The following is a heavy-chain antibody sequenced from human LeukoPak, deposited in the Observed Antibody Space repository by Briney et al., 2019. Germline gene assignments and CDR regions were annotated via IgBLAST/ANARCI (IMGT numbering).Heavy chain of an antibody. CDR1: GFTFSSYS. J-gene: IGHJ4*02. CDR2: ISSSSSYI. V-gene: IGHV3-21*01. Sequence: GGSPRLSCAASGFTFSSYSMNWVRQAPGKGLEWVSSISSSSSYIYYADSVKGRFTISRDNAKNSLYLQMNSLRAEDTAVYYCARDPTLTTGFDYWGQGTLVTVSS. D-gene: IGHD4-17*01. CDR3: ARDPTLTTGFDY.